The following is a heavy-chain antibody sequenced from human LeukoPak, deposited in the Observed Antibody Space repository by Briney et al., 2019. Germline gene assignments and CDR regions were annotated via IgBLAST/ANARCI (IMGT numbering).Heavy chain of an antibody. J-gene: IGHJ4*02. CDR1: GYTFTSYD. Sequence: GASVKVSCKASGYTFTSYDINWVRQATGQGLEWMGWMNPNGGNTGYAQKFQGRVTMTRNTSISTAYMELSSLRSEDTAVYYCARIQGYCTNGVCSYYFDYWGQGTLVTVSS. CDR2: MNPNGGNT. CDR3: ARIQGYCTNGVCSYYFDY. V-gene: IGHV1-8*01. D-gene: IGHD2-8*01.